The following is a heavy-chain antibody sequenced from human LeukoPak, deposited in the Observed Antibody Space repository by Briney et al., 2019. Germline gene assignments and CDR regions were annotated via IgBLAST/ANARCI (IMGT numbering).Heavy chain of an antibody. D-gene: IGHD6-19*01. Sequence: SETPSLTCTVSGGSISSYYWSWIRQPPGKGLEWIGYIYYSGSTNYNPSLKSRVTISVDTSKNQFSLKLSSVTAADTAVYYCAGGYSSGWYVFDYWGQGTLVTVSS. CDR2: IYYSGST. J-gene: IGHJ4*02. CDR3: AGGYSSGWYVFDY. V-gene: IGHV4-59*01. CDR1: GGSISSYY.